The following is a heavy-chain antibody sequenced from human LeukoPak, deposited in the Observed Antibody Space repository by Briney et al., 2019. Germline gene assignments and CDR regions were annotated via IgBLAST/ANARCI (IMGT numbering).Heavy chain of an antibody. CDR1: GFTFSSYG. CDR2: IHHDGSNK. J-gene: IGHJ5*02. V-gene: IGHV3-30*02. Sequence: GGSLRLSCAASGFTFSSYGMHWVRQAPGKGLDWVAFIHHDGSNKYYADSVRGRFTISRDNSKNTLYLQMNSLRAEDTAVYYCAKDPFYYVGYNWFDPWGQGTLVTVSS. D-gene: IGHD3-10*02. CDR3: AKDPFYYVGYNWFDP.